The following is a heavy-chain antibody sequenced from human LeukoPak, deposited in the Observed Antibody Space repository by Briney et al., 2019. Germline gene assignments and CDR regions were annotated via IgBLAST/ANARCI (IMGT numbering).Heavy chain of an antibody. J-gene: IGHJ4*02. Sequence: PGGSLRLSCAAPGFTFSSYGMHWVRQAPGKGLEWVAFIRYDGSNKYYADSVKGRFTISRDNSKNTLYLQMNSLRAEDTAVYYCAKDPREVPAFEYSSSGFDYWGQGTLVTVSS. V-gene: IGHV3-30*02. D-gene: IGHD6-6*01. CDR1: GFTFSSYG. CDR3: AKDPREVPAFEYSSSGFDY. CDR2: IRYDGSNK.